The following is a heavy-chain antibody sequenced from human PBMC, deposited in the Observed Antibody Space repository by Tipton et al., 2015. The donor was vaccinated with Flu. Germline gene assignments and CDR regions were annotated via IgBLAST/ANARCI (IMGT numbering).Heavy chain of an antibody. J-gene: IGHJ4*02. Sequence: TLSLTCTVSGGSIGTYYWSWIRQPPGKGLEWIGFINYNGGTDYNPSLKSRVTISVDTSKNQFSLRLSSVTAADTAVYYCARAPYSDYDTSGSSFDYWGQGTLVTVSS. D-gene: IGHD3-22*01. CDR2: INYNGGT. CDR1: GGSIGTYY. CDR3: ARAPYSDYDTSGSSFDY. V-gene: IGHV4-59*01.